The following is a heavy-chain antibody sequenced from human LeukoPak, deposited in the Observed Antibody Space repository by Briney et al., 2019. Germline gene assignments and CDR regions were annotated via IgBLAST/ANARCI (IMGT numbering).Heavy chain of an antibody. D-gene: IGHD1-14*01. Sequence: GGSLRLSCAASGFIFSSYGVHWVRQAPGRGLEWVAFIRFDGSLKYHADSVKGRFTISRDNSENTLFLEMSSLRGEDTAVYYCVKDRRGNLDAFDVWGQGTMVTVSS. V-gene: IGHV3-30*02. CDR1: GFIFSSYG. CDR2: IRFDGSLK. J-gene: IGHJ3*01. CDR3: VKDRRGNLDAFDV.